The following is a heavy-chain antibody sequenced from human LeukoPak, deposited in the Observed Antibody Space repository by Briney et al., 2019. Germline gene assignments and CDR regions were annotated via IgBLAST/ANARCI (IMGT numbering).Heavy chain of an antibody. V-gene: IGHV1-2*02. CDR3: ASGVVPAAIGWNWFDP. D-gene: IGHD2-2*01. CDR1: GYTFTGYH. Sequence: ASVKVSCKASGYTFTGYHMHWVRQAPGQGLEWMGWINPNSGGTNYAQKFQGRVTMTRDTSISTAYMELSRLRSDDTAVYYCASGVVPAAIGWNWFDPWGQGTLVTVSS. CDR2: INPNSGGT. J-gene: IGHJ5*02.